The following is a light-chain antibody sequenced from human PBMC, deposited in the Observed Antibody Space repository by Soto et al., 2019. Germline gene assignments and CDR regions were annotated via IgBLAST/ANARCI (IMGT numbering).Light chain of an antibody. CDR2: GSS. J-gene: IGKJ2*01. V-gene: IGKV3-20*01. Sequence: EVVVTQSPGTLSLSPGERATLSCRASQTVSNNYLAWYQHKPGQSPKLLIFGSSDRATGIPDRFSGSGSGTDFTLTISRLEPEDFAVYYCQQYGSSPPYTFGQGTKLEIK. CDR3: QQYGSSPPYT. CDR1: QTVSNNY.